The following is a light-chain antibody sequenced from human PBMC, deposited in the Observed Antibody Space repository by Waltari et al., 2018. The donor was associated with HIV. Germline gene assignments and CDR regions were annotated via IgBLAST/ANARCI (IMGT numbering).Light chain of an antibody. J-gene: IGKJ3*01. V-gene: IGKV1-9*01. Sequence: DIQLTQSPSFLSASVGDRVTITCRASQGIVRYLAWYQRKPGKAPELLVHGTSTLQTGVQSRFSGSGNGTEFTLTISSLQPEDFATYYCQHLSSYPLFGPGTTMDVK. CDR1: QGIVRY. CDR2: GTS. CDR3: QHLSSYPL.